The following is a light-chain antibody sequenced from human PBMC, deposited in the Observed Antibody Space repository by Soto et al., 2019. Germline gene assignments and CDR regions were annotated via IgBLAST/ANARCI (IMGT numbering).Light chain of an antibody. CDR2: GAS. J-gene: IGKJ1*01. V-gene: IGKV3-20*01. CDR1: QGVSGSY. Sequence: EIVLTQSPGTLSLSPGERATLSCRASQGVSGSYLAWYQQKPGQAPRILIYGASSRATGIPNRFSGSESGTDFTLTISRLEPEDFAVYYCQHYGSSPRTFGQGTKVEIK. CDR3: QHYGSSPRT.